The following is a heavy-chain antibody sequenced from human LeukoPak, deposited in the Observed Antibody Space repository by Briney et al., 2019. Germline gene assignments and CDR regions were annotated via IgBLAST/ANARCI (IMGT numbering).Heavy chain of an antibody. D-gene: IGHD6-13*01. V-gene: IGHV1-69*05. CDR2: IIPIFGTA. CDR3: ARALSLAAAYAFDI. Sequence: SVKVSCKASGGTFSSYAISWVRQAPGQGLEWMGVIIPIFGTANYAQKFQGRVTITTDESTSTAYMELSSLRSEDTAVYYCARALSLAAAYAFDIWGQGTMVTVSS. J-gene: IGHJ3*02. CDR1: GGTFSSYA.